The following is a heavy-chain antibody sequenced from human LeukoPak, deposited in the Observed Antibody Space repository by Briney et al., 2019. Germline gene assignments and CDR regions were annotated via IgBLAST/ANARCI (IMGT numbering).Heavy chain of an antibody. CDR1: GGTFSSYA. CDR3: ARKEECSDAFDI. CDR2: IIPILGIA. D-gene: IGHD3-3*01. J-gene: IGHJ3*02. V-gene: IGHV1-69*04. Sequence: SVKVSCKASGGTFSSYAISWVRQAPGQGLEWMGRIIPILGIANYAQKFQGRVTITADKSTSTAYMELSSLRSEDTAVYYCARKEECSDAFDIWGQGTMVTVSS.